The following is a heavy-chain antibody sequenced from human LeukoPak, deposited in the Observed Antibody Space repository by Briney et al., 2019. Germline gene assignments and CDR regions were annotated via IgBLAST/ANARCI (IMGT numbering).Heavy chain of an antibody. J-gene: IGHJ3*02. CDR1: GDSVSSNRAA. D-gene: IGHD3-10*01. V-gene: IGHV6-1*01. Sequence: SQTLSLTCAISGDSVSSNRAAWTWIRQSPSRGLEWLGRTYYRSKWYNDYAVSVKSRITINPDTSKNQFSLQLNSVTPEDTAVYYCARLGREFDAFDIWGQGTMVTVSS. CDR3: ARLGREFDAFDI. CDR2: TYYRSKWYN.